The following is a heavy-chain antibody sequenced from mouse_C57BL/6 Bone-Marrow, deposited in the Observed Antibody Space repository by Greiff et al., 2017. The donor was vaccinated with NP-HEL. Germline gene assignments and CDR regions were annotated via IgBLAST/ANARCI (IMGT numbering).Heavy chain of an antibody. CDR2: INPSTGGT. D-gene: IGHD2-4*01. CDR3: ASYYDYGGDY. J-gene: IGHJ2*01. V-gene: IGHV1-42*01. CDR1: GYSFTGYY. Sequence: EVKLQESGPELVKPGASVKISCKASGYSFTGYYMNWVKQSPEKSLEWIGEINPSTGGTTYNQKFKAKATLTVDKSSSTAYMQLKSLTSEDSAVYYCASYYDYGGDYWGQGTTLTVSS.